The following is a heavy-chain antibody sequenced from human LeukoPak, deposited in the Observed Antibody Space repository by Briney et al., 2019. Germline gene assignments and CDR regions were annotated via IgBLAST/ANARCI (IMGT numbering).Heavy chain of an antibody. CDR1: GYTFTGYY. CDR3: ARVIYNWNAAGGY. CDR2: INPNSGGT. J-gene: IGHJ4*02. V-gene: IGHV1-2*02. D-gene: IGHD1-1*01. Sequence: ASVKVSCKASGYTFTGYYIHWVRQAPGQGLEWMGWINPNSGGTNYAQKFQGRVTMTRDTSISTAYMELSRLRSDDTAVYYCARVIYNWNAAGGYWGQGTLVTVSS.